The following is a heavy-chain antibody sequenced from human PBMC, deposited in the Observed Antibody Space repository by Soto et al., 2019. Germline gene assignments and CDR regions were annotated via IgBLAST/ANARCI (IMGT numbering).Heavy chain of an antibody. CDR3: ARGKGMEENYYYYGLDI. V-gene: IGHV1-3*01. CDR1: GYTFTTHA. J-gene: IGHJ6*02. Sequence: WASVKVSCKASGYTFTTHAMHWVRQAPGQSLEWMGWINGGTGQTKHSQRFQGRANITRDTSASTAYMELSSLRSEDTAVYYCARGKGMEENYYYYGLDIWGQGTTVTVSS. D-gene: IGHD1-1*01. CDR2: INGGTGQT.